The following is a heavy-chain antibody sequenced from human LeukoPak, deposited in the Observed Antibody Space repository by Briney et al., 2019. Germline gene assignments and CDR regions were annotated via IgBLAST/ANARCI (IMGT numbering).Heavy chain of an antibody. CDR1: GFTLRSYV. CDR3: AKDRLLNCRGDCYIFDY. V-gene: IGHV3-23*01. Sequence: GGPLRLSCVASGFTLRSYVMNWVRQTPGKGLEWVSSISGSGDSTFYADSVKGRFSISRDNSKNTLYLQVNGLRTEDTAVYYCAKDRLLNCRGDCYIFDYWGQGTVVTVSS. CDR2: ISGSGDST. D-gene: IGHD2-21*02. J-gene: IGHJ4*02.